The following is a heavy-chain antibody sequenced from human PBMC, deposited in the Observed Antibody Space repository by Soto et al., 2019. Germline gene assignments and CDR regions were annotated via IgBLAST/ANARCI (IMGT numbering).Heavy chain of an antibody. CDR1: GASISGFY. V-gene: IGHV4-4*07. D-gene: IGHD1-1*01. CDR3: VRDGKKTLRDWFDP. CDR2: IYATGTT. Sequence: SEPLSLTCTVSGASISGFYWSWIRKSAGKGLEWIGRIYATGTTDYNPSLKSRVMMSVDTSKKQFSLKLRSVTAADTAVYYCVRDGKKTLRDWFDPWGQGISVTSPQ. J-gene: IGHJ5*02.